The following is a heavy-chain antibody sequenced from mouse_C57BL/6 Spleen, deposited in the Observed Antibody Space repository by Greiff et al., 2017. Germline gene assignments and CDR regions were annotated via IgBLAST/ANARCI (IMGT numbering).Heavy chain of an antibody. V-gene: IGHV1-26*01. J-gene: IGHJ2*01. CDR2: INPNNGGT. D-gene: IGHD4-1*01. CDR1: GYTFTDYY. CDR3: ARSWDPYYFDY. Sequence: VQLQQSGPELVKPGASVKISCKASGYTFTDYYMNWVKQSHGKSLEWIGDINPNNGGTSYNQKFKGKATLTVDKSSSTAYMELRSLTSEDSAVYYCARSWDPYYFDYWGQGTTLTVSS.